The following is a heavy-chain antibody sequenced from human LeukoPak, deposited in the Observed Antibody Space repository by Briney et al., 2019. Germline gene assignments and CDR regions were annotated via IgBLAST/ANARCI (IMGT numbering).Heavy chain of an antibody. CDR2: INPNRGGT. Sequence: ASVNVSCKSSGYTFTGYYMHWVRQAPGQGLEWMGWINPNRGGTNYAQKFQGRVTMTRDTSISTAYMELSRLRSDDTAVYYCARGYCSGGSCFYMDVWGKGTTVTVSS. J-gene: IGHJ6*03. D-gene: IGHD2-15*01. CDR3: ARGYCSGGSCFYMDV. V-gene: IGHV1-2*02. CDR1: GYTFTGYY.